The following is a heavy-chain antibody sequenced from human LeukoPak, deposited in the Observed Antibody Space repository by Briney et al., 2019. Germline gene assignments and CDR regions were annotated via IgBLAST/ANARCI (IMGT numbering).Heavy chain of an antibody. V-gene: IGHV4-61*02. CDR3: ARGSAYRSFDY. CDR1: GASISSGSYS. D-gene: IGHD4-11*01. Sequence: SQTLSLTCTISGASISSGSYSWSWIRQPAGEGPEWIGRLYTSGITNYNSSLKSRITMSVDTSKNQFSLKLSSVTAADTAVYYCARGSAYRSFDYWGQGTLVSVSS. J-gene: IGHJ4*02. CDR2: LYTSGIT.